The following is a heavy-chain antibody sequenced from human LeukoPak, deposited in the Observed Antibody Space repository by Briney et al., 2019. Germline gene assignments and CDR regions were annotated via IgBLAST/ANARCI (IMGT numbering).Heavy chain of an antibody. CDR3: AKDGYCSGGSCYFGFYYYGMDV. CDR2: ISGSGGST. J-gene: IGHJ6*02. D-gene: IGHD2-15*01. CDR1: GFTFSNYA. V-gene: IGHV3-23*01. Sequence: GSLRLSCAASGFTFSNYAMSWVRQAPGKGLEWVSAISGSGGSTYYADSVKGRFTISRDNSKNTLYLQMNSLRAEDTAVYYCAKDGYCSGGSCYFGFYYYGMDVWGQGTTVTVSS.